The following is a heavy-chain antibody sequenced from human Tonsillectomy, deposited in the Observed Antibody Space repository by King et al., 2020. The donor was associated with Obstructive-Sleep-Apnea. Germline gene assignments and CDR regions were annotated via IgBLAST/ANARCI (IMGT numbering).Heavy chain of an antibody. CDR1: GYSFIYYV. V-gene: IGHV1-18*01. D-gene: IGHD2-8*02. CDR2: ISAYTGNT. Sequence: QLVQSGAEVKEPGASVKVSCKTSGYSFIYYVVAWVRQAPGQGLEWMGWISAYTGNTNYAQDFQGRVTVTTDTSTSTAYMELRGLRSDDTAMYYCARGGYSSGYVGYFDFWGQGTLVTVSS. J-gene: IGHJ4*02. CDR3: ARGGYSSGYVGYFDF.